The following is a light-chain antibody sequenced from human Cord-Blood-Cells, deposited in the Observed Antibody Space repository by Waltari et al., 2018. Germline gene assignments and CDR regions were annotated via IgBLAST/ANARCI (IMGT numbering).Light chain of an antibody. CDR1: QGVSSN. J-gene: IGKJ2*01. Sequence: EIVMTQSPATLSVSPGERATLSCRASQGVSSNLAWYQQKPGQAPRLLIYGASTRATGIPAXFXGSGSGTXFTLTISSLQSXDFAVYYCQQYNNWPYTVGQGTKLEIK. V-gene: IGKV3-15*01. CDR3: QQYNNWPYT. CDR2: GAS.